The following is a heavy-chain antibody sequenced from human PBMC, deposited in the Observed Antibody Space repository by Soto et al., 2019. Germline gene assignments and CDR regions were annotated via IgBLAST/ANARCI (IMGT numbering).Heavy chain of an antibody. J-gene: IGHJ3*02. CDR3: ARLVVTSPRAFDI. V-gene: IGHV3-30-3*01. Sequence: QVQLVESGGGVVQPGRSLRLSCAASGFTFSSYAMHWVRQAPGKGLEWVAVISYDGSNKYYADSVKGRFTISRDNSKNTLYLQMNSLRAEDTAVYYCARLVVTSPRAFDIWGKGTMVTVSS. CDR1: GFTFSSYA. CDR2: ISYDGSNK. D-gene: IGHD2-2*01.